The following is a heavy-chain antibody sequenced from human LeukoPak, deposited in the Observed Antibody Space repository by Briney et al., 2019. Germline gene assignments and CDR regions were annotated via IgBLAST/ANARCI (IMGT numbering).Heavy chain of an antibody. Sequence: SETLSLTCTVSGGSISSYYWSWIRQPPGKGLGWIGYIYYSGSTNYNPSLKSRVTISVDTSKNQFSLKLSSVTAADTAVYYCARARSRVIAAAQWGQGTLVTVSS. CDR1: GGSISSYY. J-gene: IGHJ4*02. CDR3: ARARSRVIAAAQ. V-gene: IGHV4-59*08. CDR2: IYYSGST. D-gene: IGHD6-13*01.